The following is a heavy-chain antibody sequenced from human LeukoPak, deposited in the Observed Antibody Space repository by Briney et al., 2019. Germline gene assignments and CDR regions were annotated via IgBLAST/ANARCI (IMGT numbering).Heavy chain of an antibody. CDR3: ARDFRSYYYYYIDV. CDR1: GFTFSNYN. Sequence: GGSLRLSCAASGFTFSNYNMNWVRQAPGKGLEWVSFISGSSEYIYYADSVKGRFTISRDNAKNSLYLQMNSLRAEDTAVYYCARDFRSYYYYYIDVWGKGTTVTISS. V-gene: IGHV3-21*01. CDR2: ISGSSEYI. J-gene: IGHJ6*03.